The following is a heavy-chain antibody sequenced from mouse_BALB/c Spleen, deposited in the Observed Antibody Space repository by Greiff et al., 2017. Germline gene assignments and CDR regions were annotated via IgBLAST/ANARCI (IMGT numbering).Heavy chain of an antibody. V-gene: IGHV1S137*01. Sequence: QVQLQQSGAELVRPGVSVKISCKGSGYTFTDYAMHWVKQSHAKSLEWIGVISTYYGDASYNQKFKGKATMTVDKSSSTAYMELARLTSEDSAIYYCARCYYGSSLYAMDYWGQGTSVTVSS. CDR2: ISTYYGDA. CDR1: GYTFTDYA. J-gene: IGHJ4*01. D-gene: IGHD1-1*01. CDR3: ARCYYGSSLYAMDY.